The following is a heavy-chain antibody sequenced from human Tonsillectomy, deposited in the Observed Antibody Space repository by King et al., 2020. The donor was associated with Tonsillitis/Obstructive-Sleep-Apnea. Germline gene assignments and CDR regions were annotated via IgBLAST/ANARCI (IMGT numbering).Heavy chain of an antibody. V-gene: IGHV3-64*01. J-gene: IGHJ6*03. CDR3: ARDPDKYDFSLYYMDV. Sequence: VQLVEAGGGLVQPGGSLILSCAASGFTFSSYAMHWVRQAPGKGLEYVSAISSNGGSTYYANSVKGRFTISRDNSKNTLYLQMGSLRAEDMAVYYCARDPDKYDFSLYYMDVWGERTTVTVSS. CDR2: ISSNGGST. CDR1: GFTFSSYA. D-gene: IGHD3-3*01.